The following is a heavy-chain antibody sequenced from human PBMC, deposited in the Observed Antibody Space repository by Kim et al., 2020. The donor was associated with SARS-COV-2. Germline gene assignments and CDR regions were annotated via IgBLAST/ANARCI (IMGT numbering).Heavy chain of an antibody. Sequence: GGSLRLSCAASGFTFSSYQMNWVRQAPGKGLEWVSYISSSGSTIYYVDSVKGRFTISRDNAKNSLYLQMNSLRAEDTAVYYCARDGDSKYYYESSHLGQSNLDAFDLWGQGAMVTVSS. V-gene: IGHV3-48*03. J-gene: IGHJ3*01. CDR3: ARDGDSKYYYESSHLGQSNLDAFDL. CDR2: ISSSGSTI. CDR1: GFTFSSYQ. D-gene: IGHD3-22*01.